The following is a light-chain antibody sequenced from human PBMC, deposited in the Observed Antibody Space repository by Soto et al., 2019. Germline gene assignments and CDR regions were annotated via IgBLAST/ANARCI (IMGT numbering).Light chain of an antibody. CDR1: QSIPSW. CDR3: RQYRXFWT. CDR2: DVS. V-gene: IGKV1-5*01. Sequence: DIRMTQSPSTLSASVGDRVAITCRASQSIPSWLEWYQQKAGKAPKLLISDVSTLESGVPSRFSGSGSLTEFTLTITGLQSDDFATYSCRQYRXFWTFGQGTTV. J-gene: IGKJ1*01.